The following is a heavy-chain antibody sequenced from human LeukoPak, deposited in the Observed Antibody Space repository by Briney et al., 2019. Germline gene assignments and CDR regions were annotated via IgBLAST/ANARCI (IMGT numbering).Heavy chain of an antibody. CDR3: ARDSGYQLLWY. D-gene: IGHD2-2*01. J-gene: IGHJ4*02. CDR2: INGGNGKT. V-gene: IGHV1-3*01. Sequence: ASVKVSCKASGYTFTSYAMHWVRQAPGQRLEWMGWINGGNGKTKYSQKFQGRVTITRDTSASTAYMELSSLRSEDTAVYYCARDSGYQLLWYWGQGTLVTVSS. CDR1: GYTFTSYA.